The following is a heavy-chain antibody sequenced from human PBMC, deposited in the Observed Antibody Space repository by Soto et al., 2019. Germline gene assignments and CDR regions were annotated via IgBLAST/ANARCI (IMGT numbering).Heavy chain of an antibody. D-gene: IGHD2-15*01. CDR2: RIPIFGTA. Sequence: QVQLVQSGAEVKKPGSSVKVSCKASGGTVSSYAISWVPQAPGQGLEWMGGRIPIFGTANYAQKFQGRVTSTADESTSTAYMELSSLRSEDTAVYYCARPIYCSGGSCYSGFDYWGQGTLVTVSS. CDR1: GGTVSSYA. V-gene: IGHV1-69*12. CDR3: ARPIYCSGGSCYSGFDY. J-gene: IGHJ4*02.